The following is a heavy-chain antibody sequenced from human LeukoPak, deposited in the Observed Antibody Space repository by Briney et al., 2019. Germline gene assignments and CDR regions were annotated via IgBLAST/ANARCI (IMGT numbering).Heavy chain of an antibody. D-gene: IGHD6-19*01. CDR3: ARGSNIEYSSGWWDYFDY. V-gene: IGHV3-48*03. J-gene: IGHJ4*02. Sequence: GGSLRLSCAASGFTFSSYEMNWVRQAPGKGLEWVSYISSSGSTIYYADSVKGRFTISRDNAKNSLYLQMNSLRAEDTAVYYCARGSNIEYSSGWWDYFDYWGQGTLVTVSS. CDR1: GFTFSSYE. CDR2: ISSSGSTI.